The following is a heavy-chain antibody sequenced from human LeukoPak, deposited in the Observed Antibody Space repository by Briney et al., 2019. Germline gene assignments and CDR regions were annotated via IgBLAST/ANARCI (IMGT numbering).Heavy chain of an antibody. CDR1: GGSVINTNW. CDR3: AREGGFYRPLDY. CDR2: VHLDGRT. J-gene: IGHJ4*02. V-gene: IGHV4-4*02. Sequence: PSGTLSLTCGVSGGSVINTNWWTWVRQPPGKGLEWIGEVHLDGRTNYNPSLESRLTMSVDVSENQVSLKLTSVTAADTAVYYCAREGGFYRPLDYPGQGTLVTVSS. D-gene: IGHD3-3*01.